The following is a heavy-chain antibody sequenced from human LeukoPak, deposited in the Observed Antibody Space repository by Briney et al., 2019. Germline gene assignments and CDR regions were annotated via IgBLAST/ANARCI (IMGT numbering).Heavy chain of an antibody. CDR1: GYTFRPYS. J-gene: IGHJ5*02. V-gene: IGHV1-18*04. D-gene: IGHD6-13*01. CDR3: ARAPSSIYSSSWYGGFDP. Sequence: ASVKVSCKASGYTFRPYSINWVRQAPGQGLEWMGWISAYNDNTNYAQKFQGRVTMTRDTSTSTVYMELSSLRSEDTAVYYCARAPSSIYSSSWYGGFDPWGQGTLVTVSS. CDR2: ISAYNDNT.